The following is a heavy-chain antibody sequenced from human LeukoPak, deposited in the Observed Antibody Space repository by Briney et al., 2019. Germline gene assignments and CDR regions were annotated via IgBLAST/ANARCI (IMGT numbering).Heavy chain of an antibody. V-gene: IGHV3-53*01. Sequence: PGGSLRLSCITSGFAFNTYAMHWVRQAPGKGLEWVSLFYSGGSTYYADSVKGRFTISRDNSKNTLYLQMNSLRAEDTAVYYCARGPYDSSGYYSDAFDIWGQGTMVTVSS. J-gene: IGHJ3*02. CDR1: GFAFNTYA. CDR3: ARGPYDSSGYYSDAFDI. CDR2: FYSGGST. D-gene: IGHD3-22*01.